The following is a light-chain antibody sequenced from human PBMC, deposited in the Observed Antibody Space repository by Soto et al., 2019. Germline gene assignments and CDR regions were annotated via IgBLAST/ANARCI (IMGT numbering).Light chain of an antibody. J-gene: IGLJ1*01. CDR2: EVS. V-gene: IGLV2-14*01. Sequence: QSVLTQPASVSGSPGQSITISCTGASSDIGGYNYVSWYQQHPGRAPKLMIYEVSNRPSGVANRFSGSKSGNTASLTISGLQAEDEADYYCSSYTRSSGFVFGNGTKLTV. CDR3: SSYTRSSGFV. CDR1: SSDIGGYNY.